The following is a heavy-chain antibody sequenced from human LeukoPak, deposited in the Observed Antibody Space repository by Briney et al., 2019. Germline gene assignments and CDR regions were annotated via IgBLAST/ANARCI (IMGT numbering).Heavy chain of an antibody. V-gene: IGHV3-64*02. CDR3: VRGGQSTNCFDY. J-gene: IGHJ4*02. D-gene: IGHD1-1*01. CDR1: GFIFSSYA. CDR2: ITGNGGGT. Sequence: GGSLRLSRAASGFIFSSYAMQWVRQAPGKELECISAITGNGGGTFYADSVKGRFTISRDNSKNTLFPQMDSLKAEDMAVYYCVRGGQSTNCFDYWGQGILVTVSS.